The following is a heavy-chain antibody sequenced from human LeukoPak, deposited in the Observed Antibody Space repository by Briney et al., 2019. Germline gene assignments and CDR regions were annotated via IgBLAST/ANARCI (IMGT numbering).Heavy chain of an antibody. CDR2: ISYIGST. CDR1: DDSFSSHY. D-gene: IGHD4-17*01. CDR3: ARDLVTVTKEFDI. J-gene: IGHJ3*02. V-gene: IGHV4-59*11. Sequence: NPSETLSLTCAVSDDSFSSHYWTWIRQPPGKGLEWIGYISYIGSTNYNPSLKSRVTISIDTSKNHFSLKLSSVTAADPAVYYCARDLVTVTKEFDIWGQGTMVSVSS.